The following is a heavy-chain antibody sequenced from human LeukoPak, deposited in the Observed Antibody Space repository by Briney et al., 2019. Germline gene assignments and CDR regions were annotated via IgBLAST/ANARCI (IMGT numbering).Heavy chain of an antibody. J-gene: IGHJ6*02. V-gene: IGHV1-69*01. CDR3: ARDSKWDCSSTSCWDYYYYGMDV. CDR1: GGTFSSYA. CDR2: IIPIFGTA. Sequence: SVKASCKASGGTFSSYAISWVRQAPGQGLEWMGGIIPIFGTANYAQKFQGRVTITADESTGTAYMELSSLRSEDTAVYYCARDSKWDCSSTSCWDYYYYGMDVWGQGTTVTVSS. D-gene: IGHD2-2*01.